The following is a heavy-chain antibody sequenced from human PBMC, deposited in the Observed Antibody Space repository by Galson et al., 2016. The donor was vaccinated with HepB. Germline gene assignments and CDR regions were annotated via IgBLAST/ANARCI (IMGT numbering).Heavy chain of an antibody. V-gene: IGHV3-23*01. CDR1: GFTFSSYA. J-gene: IGHJ6*02. D-gene: IGHD4-23*01. Sequence: SLRLSCAASGFTFSSYAMSWVRLAPGKGLEWVSAISGSGGSTYYADSVKGRFTISRDNSKNTLYLQINSLGDEDTAVYYCAKDRNTVVTYGMDVWGQGTTVTASS. CDR2: ISGSGGST. CDR3: AKDRNTVVTYGMDV.